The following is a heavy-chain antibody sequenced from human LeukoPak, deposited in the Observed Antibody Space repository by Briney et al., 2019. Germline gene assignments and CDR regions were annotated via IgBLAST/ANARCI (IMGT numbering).Heavy chain of an antibody. CDR1: GFSFRDYW. D-gene: IGHD2-21*02. CDR2: MSPDGSDK. V-gene: IGHV3-7*01. J-gene: IGHJ4*02. Sequence: GGSLRLSCAASGFSFRDYWMSWVRQAPGKGLEWVADMSPDGSDKTYVDSVKGRLTISRDNSKNTLYLQMSSLRAEDTAVYYCAKEFVVVTAMAGHGFDYWGQGTLVTVSS. CDR3: AKEFVVVTAMAGHGFDY.